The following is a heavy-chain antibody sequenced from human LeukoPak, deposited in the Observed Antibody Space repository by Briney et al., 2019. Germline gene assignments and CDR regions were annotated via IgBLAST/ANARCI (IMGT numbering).Heavy chain of an antibody. CDR3: TKGHGACYPIDY. J-gene: IGHJ4*02. V-gene: IGHV3-23*01. CDR2: INENAANT. CDR1: GFTFSNYG. Sequence: PGGSLRLSCAAPGFTFSNYGMRWVRQAPGKGVERVSTINENAANTHYADSVKGRFTISRDNSKNTLLLQMNSLRADDTALYYCTKGHGACYPIDYWGQGTLVIVSS. D-gene: IGHD4/OR15-4a*01.